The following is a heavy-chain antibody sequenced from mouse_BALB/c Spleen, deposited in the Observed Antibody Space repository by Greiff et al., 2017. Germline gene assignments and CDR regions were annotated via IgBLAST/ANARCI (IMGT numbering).Heavy chain of an antibody. V-gene: IGHV1-15*01. Sequence: VKLMESGAELVRPGASVTLSCKASGYTFTDYEMHWVKQTPVHGLEWIGAIDPETGGTAYNQKFKGKATLTADKSSSTAYMELRSLTSEDSAVYYCTRGGYSLYYYAMDYWGQGTSVTVSS. CDR2: IDPETGGT. J-gene: IGHJ4*01. D-gene: IGHD2-3*01. CDR3: TRGGYSLYYYAMDY. CDR1: GYTFTDYE.